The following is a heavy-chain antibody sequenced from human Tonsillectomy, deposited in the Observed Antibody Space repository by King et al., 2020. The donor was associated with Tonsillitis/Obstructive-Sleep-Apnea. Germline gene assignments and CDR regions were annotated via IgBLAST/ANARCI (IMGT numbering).Heavy chain of an antibody. J-gene: IGHJ4*02. D-gene: IGHD3/OR15-3a*01. V-gene: IGHV3-30*04. Sequence: VQLVESGGGVVQPGRSLRLSCAASGFTFRSYAMHWVRQAPGKGLEWVALMSYDGSHIYYADSVKGRFTISRDNSKNKLFLQMNSLRAEDTAVYYCARRTGDYFDFWGQVTLVNVSS. CDR3: ARRTGDYFDF. CDR1: GFTFRSYA. CDR2: MSYDGSHI.